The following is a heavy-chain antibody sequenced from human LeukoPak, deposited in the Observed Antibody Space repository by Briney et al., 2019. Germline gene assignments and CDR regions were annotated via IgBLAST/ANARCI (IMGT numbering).Heavy chain of an antibody. CDR3: ARPSGTSVDYYYYYMDV. Sequence: GASVKVSFKASGYTLTRYDINWVRQATGQGLEWTGWMNPNSGNTGYAQKFQGRVTMTRNTSISTAYMELSSLRSEDTAVYYCARPSGTSVDYYYYYMDVWGKGITVTVSS. D-gene: IGHD2-2*01. CDR2: MNPNSGNT. J-gene: IGHJ6*03. CDR1: GYTLTRYD. V-gene: IGHV1-8*01.